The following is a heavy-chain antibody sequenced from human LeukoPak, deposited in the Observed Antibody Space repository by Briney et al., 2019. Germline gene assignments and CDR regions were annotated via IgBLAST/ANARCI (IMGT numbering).Heavy chain of an antibody. CDR3: AKSKTMGSDDLSFEY. Sequence: GGSLRLSCAPSGFTFSSDAMSSGRQAPGKGLEWVSDISGSGGSTYYAASVKGRFTISRDNSKNSLYLQMNSLRAEDTAVYYCAKSKTMGSDDLSFEYWGQGTLVTVSS. CDR1: GFTFSSDA. CDR2: ISGSGGST. J-gene: IGHJ4*02. D-gene: IGHD3-3*01. V-gene: IGHV3-23*01.